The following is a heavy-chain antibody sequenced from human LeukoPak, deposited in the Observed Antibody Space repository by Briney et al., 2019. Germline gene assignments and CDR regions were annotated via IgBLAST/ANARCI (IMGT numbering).Heavy chain of an antibody. CDR3: ARQPIDYGPDY. D-gene: IGHD4/OR15-4a*01. CDR1: GYSFTSYW. CDR2: INPDDSET. V-gene: IGHV5-51*01. Sequence: GDSLKISCQSSGYSFTSYWIAWVRHMPGKGIEWMGIINPDDSETRYNPSFQGQVTMSADKSISTAYLQWSALESSDTAIYYCARQPIDYGPDYWGLGTRVTVSS. J-gene: IGHJ4*02.